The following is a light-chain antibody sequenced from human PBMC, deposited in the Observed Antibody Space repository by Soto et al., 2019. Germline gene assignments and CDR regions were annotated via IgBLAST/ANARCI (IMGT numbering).Light chain of an antibody. CDR3: SSYTSSTTLRVV. V-gene: IGLV2-14*01. Sequence: QSALTQPASVSGSPGQSITISCSGTSNDVGAYNYVSWYQQPPGKAPKLMIYEVRSRPSGVSNRFSGSKSGNTASLTISGLQAEDEADYYRSSYTSSTTLRVVFGGGTKVTVL. CDR2: EVR. CDR1: SNDVGAYNY. J-gene: IGLJ2*01.